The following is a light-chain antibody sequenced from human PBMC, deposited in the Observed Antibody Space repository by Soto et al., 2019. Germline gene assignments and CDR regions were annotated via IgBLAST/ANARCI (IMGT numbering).Light chain of an antibody. V-gene: IGKV1-5*01. Sequence: DIQMTQSPSTLSASVGDRVTITCRASQSISSWLAWYQQRPGKAPNLLIYDASNLESGVPSRFSGSGSGTEFTLTISCLQSEDFATYYCQQYYSYPRTFGQGTKVDIK. CDR2: DAS. J-gene: IGKJ1*01. CDR1: QSISSW. CDR3: QQYYSYPRT.